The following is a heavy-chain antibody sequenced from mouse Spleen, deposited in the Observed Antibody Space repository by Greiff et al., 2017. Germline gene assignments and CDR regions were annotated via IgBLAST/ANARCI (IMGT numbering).Heavy chain of an antibody. Sequence: EVQLVESGGGLVQPGGSRKLSCAASGFTFSSFGMHWVRQAPEKGLEWVAYISSGSSTIYYADTVKGRFTISRDNPKNTLFLQMTSLRSEDTAMYYCARRPNYYAMDYWGQGTSVTVSS. V-gene: IGHV5-17*02. J-gene: IGHJ4*01. CDR1: GFTFSSFG. CDR3: ARRPNYYAMDY. CDR2: ISSGSSTI.